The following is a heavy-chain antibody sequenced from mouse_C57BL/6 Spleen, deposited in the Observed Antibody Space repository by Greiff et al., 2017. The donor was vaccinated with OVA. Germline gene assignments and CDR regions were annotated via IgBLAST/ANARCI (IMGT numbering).Heavy chain of an antibody. CDR3: ARRRQGYFDV. CDR1: GFTFSDYG. D-gene: IGHD1-2*01. Sequence: VQLKESGGGLVKPGGSLKLSCAASGFTFSDYGMHWVRQAPEKGLEWVAYISSGSSTIYYADTVKGRFTISRDNAKNTLFLQMTSLRSEDTAMYYCARRRQGYFDVWGTGTTVTVSS. CDR2: ISSGSSTI. J-gene: IGHJ1*03. V-gene: IGHV5-17*01.